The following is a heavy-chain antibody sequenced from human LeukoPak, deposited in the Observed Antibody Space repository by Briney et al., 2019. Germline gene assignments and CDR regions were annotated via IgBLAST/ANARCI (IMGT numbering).Heavy chain of an antibody. D-gene: IGHD5-24*01. V-gene: IGHV3-30*04. CDR3: GRDPSARVTIDF. Sequence: PGGSLRLSCAASGFTFSNYAMHWVRQAPGKGLEWVAIVSHDRRNQYYAESVKGRFTISRDSSKNTVSLQMNSLRAGDSALYYCGRDPSARVTIDFWGQGTLVTVSS. CDR2: VSHDRRNQ. CDR1: GFTFSNYA. J-gene: IGHJ4*02.